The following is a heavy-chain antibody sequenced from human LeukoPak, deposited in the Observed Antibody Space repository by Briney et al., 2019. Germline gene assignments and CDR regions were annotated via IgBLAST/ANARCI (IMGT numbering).Heavy chain of an antibody. CDR1: GFTFRSYS. D-gene: IGHD2-2*01. J-gene: IGHJ4*02. CDR3: ASGPLDIVVVPAAMSGDY. V-gene: IGHV3-21*01. CDR2: ISSSSSYI. Sequence: GGSLRLSCAASGFTFRSYSMNWVRQAPGKGLEWVSSISSSSSYIYYADSVKGRFTISRDSAKNSLYLQMNSLRAEDTAVYYCASGPLDIVVVPAAMSGDYWGQGTLVTVSS.